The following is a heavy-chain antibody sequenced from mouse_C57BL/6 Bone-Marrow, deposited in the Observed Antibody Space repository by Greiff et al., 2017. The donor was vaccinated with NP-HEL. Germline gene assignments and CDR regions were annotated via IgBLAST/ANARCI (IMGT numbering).Heavy chain of an antibody. CDR1: GYTFTDYN. CDR2: INPNNGGT. V-gene: IGHV1-18*01. D-gene: IGHD1-1*02. J-gene: IGHJ1*03. Sequence: VQLKESGPELVKPGASVKIPCKASGYTFTDYNMDWVKQSHGKSLEWIGDINPNNGGTIYNQKFKGKATLTVDKSSSTAYMELRSLTSEDTAVYYCARWGGNWYFDVWGTGTTVTVSS. CDR3: ARWGGNWYFDV.